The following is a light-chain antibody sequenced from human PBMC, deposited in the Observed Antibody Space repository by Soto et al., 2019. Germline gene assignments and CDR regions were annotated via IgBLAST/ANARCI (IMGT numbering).Light chain of an antibody. CDR1: SSDVGAHNY. Sequence: QSALTQPPSASGSPGQSLTISCTGTSSDVGAHNYVSWYQQNPGKAPKLMLYDVNKRPSGVPDRFSGSKSGNTASLTVSGLQDEDEAYYYCSSYAGGNNWVFGGGTKLTVL. CDR3: SSYAGGNNWV. V-gene: IGLV2-8*01. CDR2: DVN. J-gene: IGLJ3*02.